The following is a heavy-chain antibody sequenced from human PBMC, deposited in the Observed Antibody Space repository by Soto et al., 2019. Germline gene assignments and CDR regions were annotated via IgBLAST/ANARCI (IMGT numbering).Heavy chain of an antibody. J-gene: IGHJ6*02. D-gene: IGHD3-22*01. CDR3: ARDTSYDSSARRHVDYYGMDV. Sequence: SETLSLTCTVSGGSISSYYWSWIRQPPGKGLEWIGYIYYSGSTNYNPSLKSRVTISVDTSKNQFSLKLSSVTAADTAVYYCARDTSYDSSARRHVDYYGMDVWGQGTTVTVSS. V-gene: IGHV4-59*01. CDR1: GGSISSYY. CDR2: IYYSGST.